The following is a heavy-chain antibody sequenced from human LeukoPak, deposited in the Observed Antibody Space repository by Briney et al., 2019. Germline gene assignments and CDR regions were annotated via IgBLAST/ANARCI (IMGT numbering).Heavy chain of an antibody. CDR3: ARVSGLWFGPAQRIDG. CDR1: GYTSTSYY. D-gene: IGHD3-10*01. V-gene: IGHV1-2*02. Sequence: DSVSLSCNASGYTSTSYYMHWVRHAPAPGIEWKGWINPYSGGTNYEQQFQGRRITTTDTSISTVYTQLSRLRTDATAASYCARVSGLWFGPAQRIDGWGQGTLVTVSS. CDR2: INPYSGGT. J-gene: IGHJ4*01.